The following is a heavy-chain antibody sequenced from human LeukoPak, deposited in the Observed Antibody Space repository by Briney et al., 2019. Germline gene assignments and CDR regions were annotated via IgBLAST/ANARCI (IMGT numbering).Heavy chain of an antibody. V-gene: IGHV3-23*01. Sequence: GGSLRLSCAATGFTFSSYAMSWVRQAPGKGLEWVSAISDSGGSTYYADSVKGRFTIPRDNSKNTLYLQMNSLRAEDTAVYYCAKGGSYTQNDYWGQGTVVTVSS. CDR3: AKGGSYTQNDY. D-gene: IGHD1-26*01. J-gene: IGHJ4*02. CDR1: GFTFSSYA. CDR2: ISDSGGST.